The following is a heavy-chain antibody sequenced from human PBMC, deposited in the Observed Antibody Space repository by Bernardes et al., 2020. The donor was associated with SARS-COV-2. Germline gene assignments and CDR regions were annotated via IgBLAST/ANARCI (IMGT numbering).Heavy chain of an antibody. CDR1: GYAFSSYG. V-gene: IGHV1-18*04. CDR2: ISGYNGNS. CDR3: ALTQYYDRAGFN. Sequence: ASVKVSCKASGYAFSSYGISWVRQAPGQGLEWMGWISGYNGNSIDAQKFQGRVTMTTDTSTGTAYMELWSLRSDDTAVYYCALTQYYDRAGFNWGQGTLVTVSS. D-gene: IGHD3-22*01. J-gene: IGHJ4*02.